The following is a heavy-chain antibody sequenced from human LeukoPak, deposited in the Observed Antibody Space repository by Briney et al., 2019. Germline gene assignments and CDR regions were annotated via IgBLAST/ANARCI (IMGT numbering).Heavy chain of an antibody. D-gene: IGHD1-26*01. Sequence: GGSLRLSCAASGFTFDNYRMSWVRQAPGKGLVWVSTVNADGGNTYYADSVKGRFTISRDNSKSTLILQMNSLRVEDTALYYCTKRVKYGGTWDHFADWGQGTLVTVSS. V-gene: IGHV3-23*01. CDR3: TKRVKYGGTWDHFAD. J-gene: IGHJ4*02. CDR1: GFTFDNYR. CDR2: VNADGGNT.